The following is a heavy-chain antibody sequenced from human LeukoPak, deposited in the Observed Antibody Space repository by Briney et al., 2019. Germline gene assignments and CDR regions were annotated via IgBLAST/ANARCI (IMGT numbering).Heavy chain of an antibody. J-gene: IGHJ4*02. CDR2: ISYDGSNK. Sequence: GGSLRLSCAASGFTFSSYAMHWVRQAPGKGLEWVAVISYDGSNKYYADSVKGRFTISRDNSKNTLYLQMNSLRAEDTAVYYYARDSVQLERSGYYYFDYWGQGTLVTVSS. D-gene: IGHD1-1*01. CDR3: ARDSVQLERSGYYYFDY. V-gene: IGHV3-30-3*01. CDR1: GFTFSSYA.